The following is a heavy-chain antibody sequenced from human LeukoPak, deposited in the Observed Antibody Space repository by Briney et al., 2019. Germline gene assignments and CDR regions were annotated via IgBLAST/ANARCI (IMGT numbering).Heavy chain of an antibody. D-gene: IGHD6-19*01. J-gene: IGHJ6*03. CDR1: GGSFSGYY. CDR2: INHSGST. CDR3: ARGISGWGFTYYYYYMDV. V-gene: IGHV4-34*01. Sequence: PSETLSLTCAVYGGSFSGYYWSWIRQPPGKGLEWIGEINHSGSTNYNPSLKSRVTISVDTSKNQFSLKLSSVTAADTAVYYCARGISGWGFTYYYYYMDVWGKGTTVTVSS.